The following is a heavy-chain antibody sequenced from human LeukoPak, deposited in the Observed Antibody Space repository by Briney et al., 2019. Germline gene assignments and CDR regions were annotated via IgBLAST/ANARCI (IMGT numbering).Heavy chain of an antibody. J-gene: IGHJ4*02. V-gene: IGHV4-61*02. CDR3: AREHRDLAVAGPPDY. CDR2: IYTSGST. Sequence: SQTLSLTCTVSGGSISSGSYYWSWIRQPAGKGLEWIGRIYTSGSTNYNPSLKSRVTISVDTSKNQFSLKLSSVTAADTAVYYCAREHRDLAVAGPPDYWGQGTLVTVSS. CDR1: GGSISSGSYY. D-gene: IGHD6-19*01.